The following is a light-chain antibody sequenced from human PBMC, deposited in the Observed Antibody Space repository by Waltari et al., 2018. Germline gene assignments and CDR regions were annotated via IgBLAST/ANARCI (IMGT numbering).Light chain of an antibody. CDR3: QQYYGTPQT. CDR1: QSVLHTSNKTNY. J-gene: IGKJ2*01. Sequence: DIVMTQSPDSLAVSLGERATINCKSSQSVLHTSNKTNYLAWYRQTPWQTPKLLIYWVAPREVGVPARFSGSGSGTDFTLTINSLQAEXVXVYYCQQYYGTPQTFGQGTKLEIK. CDR2: WVA. V-gene: IGKV4-1*01.